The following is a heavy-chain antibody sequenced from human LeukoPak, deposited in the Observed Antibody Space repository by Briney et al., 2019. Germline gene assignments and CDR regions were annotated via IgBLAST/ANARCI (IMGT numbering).Heavy chain of an antibody. J-gene: IGHJ3*02. V-gene: IGHV3-23*01. CDR1: GFTLSSYA. Sequence: GGSLRLSCAASGFTLSSYATSWVRQAPAKGLEWVSAISGSGGSTYYADSVKGRFTISRDNSKNTLYLQMNSLRAEDTAVYYCAKPVVREEGAFDIWGQGTMVTVSS. CDR2: ISGSGGST. D-gene: IGHD3-10*01. CDR3: AKPVVREEGAFDI.